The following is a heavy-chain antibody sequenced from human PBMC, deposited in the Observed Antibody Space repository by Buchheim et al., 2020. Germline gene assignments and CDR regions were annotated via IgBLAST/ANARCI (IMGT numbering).Heavy chain of an antibody. CDR3: TKEPLVNTGYYYPH. CDR1: GFIFSNFG. J-gene: IGHJ4*02. Sequence: QVQLVESGGGVVQPGRSLRLSCAASGFIFSNFGMHWVRRAPGKGLAWVAVISYDGSVDYYAASVKGRFTISRDNSKNTMWLQMSSLRPEDTAVYYCTKEPLVNTGYYYPHWGQGTL. CDR2: ISYDGSVD. D-gene: IGHD2/OR15-2a*01. V-gene: IGHV3-30*18.